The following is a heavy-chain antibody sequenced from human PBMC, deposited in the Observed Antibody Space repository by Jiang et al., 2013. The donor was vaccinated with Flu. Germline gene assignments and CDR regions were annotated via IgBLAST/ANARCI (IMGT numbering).Heavy chain of an antibody. Sequence: SDYYMSWIRQAPGKGLEWVSYISSSGSTIYYADSVKGRFTISRDNAKNSLYLQMNSLRAEDTAVYYCAVHGDFYYFDYWGQGTLVTVSS. V-gene: IGHV3-11*04. CDR3: AVHGDFYYFDY. D-gene: IGHD4-17*01. CDR2: ISSSGSTI. J-gene: IGHJ4*02. CDR1: SDYY.